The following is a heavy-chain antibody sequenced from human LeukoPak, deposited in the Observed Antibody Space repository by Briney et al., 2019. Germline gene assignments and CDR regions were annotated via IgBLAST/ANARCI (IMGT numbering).Heavy chain of an antibody. CDR3: ARAVGYCGDDCVKYFQH. CDR2: ISSSSSTI. Sequence: GGSLRLSCAASGFTFSSYSMNWVRQAPGKGLEWVSYISSSSSTIYYADSVKGRFTISRDNAKNSLYLQMNSLRAEDTAVYYCARAVGYCGDDCVKYFQHWGQGTLVTVSS. CDR1: GFTFSSYS. V-gene: IGHV3-48*04. D-gene: IGHD2-21*02. J-gene: IGHJ1*01.